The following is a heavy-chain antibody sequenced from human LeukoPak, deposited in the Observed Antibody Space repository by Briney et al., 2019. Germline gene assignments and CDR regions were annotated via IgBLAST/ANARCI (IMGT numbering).Heavy chain of an antibody. Sequence: GDSLRLSCAASGFTFRNNYMSWVRQAPGKGLEWVSVIFGDGGTSYADSGRGRFTISRDNSKNTLYLQMSSPRAEDPAVYYCSIRIAAADFDYWGQGTLVTVSS. CDR3: SIRIAAADFDY. CDR1: GFTFRNNY. J-gene: IGHJ4*02. D-gene: IGHD6-13*01. V-gene: IGHV3-53*01. CDR2: IFGDGGT.